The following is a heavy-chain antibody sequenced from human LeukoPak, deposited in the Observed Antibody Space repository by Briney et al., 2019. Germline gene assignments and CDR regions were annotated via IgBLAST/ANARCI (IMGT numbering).Heavy chain of an antibody. CDR2: IYYSGST. Sequence: SETLSLTRTVSGGSISSYYWSWIRQPPGKGLEWIGYIYYSGSTSYNPSLKSRVTISVDTSKNQFSLKLSSVTAADTAVYYCARHNSYGAFDYWGQGTLVTVSS. CDR3: ARHNSYGAFDY. D-gene: IGHD5-18*01. CDR1: GGSISSYY. J-gene: IGHJ4*02. V-gene: IGHV4-59*08.